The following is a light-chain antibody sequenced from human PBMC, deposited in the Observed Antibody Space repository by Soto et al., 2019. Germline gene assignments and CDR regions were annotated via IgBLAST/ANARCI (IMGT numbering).Light chain of an antibody. CDR1: SSDVGGYNY. CDR2: DVS. CDR3: SSYTSSSTSYVV. V-gene: IGLV2-14*01. Sequence: QSALTQPASVSGSPGQSITISCTGTSSDVGGYNYVSWYQQHPGKAPKLMIYDVSNRPSGVSNRFSGSKSGNTASLTISGLQAEDEADYYCSSYTSSSTSYVVFGGGTKLTGL. J-gene: IGLJ2*01.